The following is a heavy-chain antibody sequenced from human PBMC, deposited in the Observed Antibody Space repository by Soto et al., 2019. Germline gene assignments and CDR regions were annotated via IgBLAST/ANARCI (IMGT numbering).Heavy chain of an antibody. D-gene: IGHD6-13*01. V-gene: IGHV3-9*01. CDR1: GFTFDDYA. CDR2: ISWNSGTI. Sequence: DVQLVESGGGLVQPGRSLRLSCAASGFTFDDYAMHWVRQAPGKGLEWVSGISWNSGTIVYADSVKGRFTISRDNAKHSLYLQMNSLRGEDTALYYCAKDMRGGSSSSRYYYGLDVWGQGTTVTVSS. J-gene: IGHJ6*02. CDR3: AKDMRGGSSSSRYYYGLDV.